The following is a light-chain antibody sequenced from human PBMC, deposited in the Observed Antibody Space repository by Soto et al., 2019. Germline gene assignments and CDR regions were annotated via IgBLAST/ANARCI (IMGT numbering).Light chain of an antibody. J-gene: IGLJ2*01. CDR3: SSYSTSSALV. CDR1: SADIGAFNY. Sequence: ALTQPASVSGSPGQSITISCAGTSADIGAFNYVSWYQHHPGKAPKLLIYDVSDRPSGVSTRFSASKSANTASLTISGLQADDEADYYCSSYSTSSALVFGGGTKLTVL. V-gene: IGLV2-14*03. CDR2: DVS.